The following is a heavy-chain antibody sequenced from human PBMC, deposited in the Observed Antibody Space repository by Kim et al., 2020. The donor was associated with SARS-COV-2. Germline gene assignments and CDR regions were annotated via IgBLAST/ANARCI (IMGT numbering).Heavy chain of an antibody. Sequence: SETLSLTCTVSGGSISTSSFFWGWIRQPPGKGLDWIGSNYYSGSTYYNPSLKSRVTISVDTSKNPLSLKLSSVTAADTALYYCARGSSCYWGYWGQGTLV. V-gene: IGHV4-39*01. CDR3: ARGSSCYWGY. CDR1: GGSISTSSFF. D-gene: IGHD2-15*01. J-gene: IGHJ4*02. CDR2: NYYSGST.